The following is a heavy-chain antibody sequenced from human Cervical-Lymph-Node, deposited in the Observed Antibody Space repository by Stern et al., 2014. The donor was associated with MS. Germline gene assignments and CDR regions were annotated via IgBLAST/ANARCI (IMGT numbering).Heavy chain of an antibody. Sequence: QITLKESGPAMVKPTQTLTLTCTLSGFSLSSSGMCVSWIRQAQGKALEWLALIGVEDDKCYSTSLKTRLSISTDTSKNQVVLTMTDMDPVDTATYYCTRLNYYDSSAYGTFDYWGQGTLVTVSS. CDR2: IGVEDDK. CDR1: GFSLSSSGMC. D-gene: IGHD3-22*01. J-gene: IGHJ4*02. V-gene: IGHV2-70*12. CDR3: TRLNYYDSSAYGTFDY.